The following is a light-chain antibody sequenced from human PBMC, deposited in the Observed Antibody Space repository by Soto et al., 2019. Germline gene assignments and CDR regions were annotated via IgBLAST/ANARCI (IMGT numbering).Light chain of an antibody. CDR3: WQYNVCPFT. Sequence: EIVMTQSPATLSVSPGERATLSCRASQSVSSNLAWYQQKPGQAPRLLIYGASTRATGIPARFSGSGSGTAFTLTRSSLPSEDFAVYYCWQYNVCPFTFGPGTKVDIK. V-gene: IGKV3-15*01. CDR2: GAS. CDR1: QSVSSN. J-gene: IGKJ3*01.